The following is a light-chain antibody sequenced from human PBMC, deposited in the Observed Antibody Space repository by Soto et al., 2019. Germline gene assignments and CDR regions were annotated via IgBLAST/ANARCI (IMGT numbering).Light chain of an antibody. J-gene: IGKJ1*01. CDR3: QQYNDWPWT. Sequence: EIVMTQSPATLSVSPGERATLSCRASQSVSNNLAWIQQRPGQAPGLLIYGASARASGTPASFSGSGSGTEFTLTISSLQSEDFAVYYCQQYNDWPWTFGQGTKVEFK. V-gene: IGKV3-15*01. CDR1: QSVSNN. CDR2: GAS.